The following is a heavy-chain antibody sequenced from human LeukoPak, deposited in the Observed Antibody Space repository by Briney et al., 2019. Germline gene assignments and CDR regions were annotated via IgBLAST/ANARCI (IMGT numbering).Heavy chain of an antibody. D-gene: IGHD3-10*01. CDR2: IYSGGST. V-gene: IGHV3-53*01. Sequence: GFLRLSCAASGFTVSSNYMSWVRQAPGKGLEWVSVIYSGGSTYYADSVKGRFTISRDNSKNTLYLQMNSLRAEDTAVYYCARGEGVWFGELFIYYYGMDVWGQGTTVTVSS. CDR3: ARGEGVWFGELFIYYYGMDV. CDR1: GFTVSSNY. J-gene: IGHJ6*02.